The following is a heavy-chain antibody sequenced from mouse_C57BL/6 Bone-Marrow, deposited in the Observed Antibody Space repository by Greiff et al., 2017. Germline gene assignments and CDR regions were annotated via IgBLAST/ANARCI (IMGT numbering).Heavy chain of an antibody. CDR2: IYPRSGNT. CDR1: GYTFTSYG. J-gene: IGHJ2*01. V-gene: IGHV1-81*01. CDR3: ARWYGNYSYYFDY. Sequence: VQLQQSGAELARPGASVKLSCKASGYTFTSYGIRWVKQRTGQGLEWIGEIYPRSGNTYYNEKFKGKATLTADKSSSTAYMQLRSLTSEDSAVSCGARWYGNYSYYFDYWGQGTTLTVSS. D-gene: IGHD2-10*02.